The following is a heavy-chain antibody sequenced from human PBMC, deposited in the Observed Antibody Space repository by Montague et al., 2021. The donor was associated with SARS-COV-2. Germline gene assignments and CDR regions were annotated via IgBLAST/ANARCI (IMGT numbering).Heavy chain of an antibody. CDR2: IDWDDDK. Sequence: PALVKPTQTLTLTCTFSGFSLSTSGMCVSWIRQPPGKALEWLARIDWDDDKYYSTSLKTRLTISKHTSKNQVVLTMTNMDPVDTATYYCAREYSSGVYFDYWGQGTLVTVSS. D-gene: IGHD6-19*01. CDR3: AREYSSGVYFDY. J-gene: IGHJ4*02. CDR1: GFSLSTSGMC. V-gene: IGHV2-70*11.